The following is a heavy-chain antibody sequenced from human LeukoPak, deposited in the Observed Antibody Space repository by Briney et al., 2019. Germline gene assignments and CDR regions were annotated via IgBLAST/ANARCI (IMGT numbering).Heavy chain of an antibody. D-gene: IGHD5-12*01. J-gene: IGHJ4*02. V-gene: IGHV3-23*01. CDR3: AKGHVPRRRYETGFDY. CDR1: GFTFSSYA. Sequence: GGSLRLSCAVSGFTFSSYAMSWVRQAPGKGLEWVSAICGSGGSTYYAAPVKGRFTISRANSKNTLPLQMTSLSAEDTAVYCFAKGHVPRRRYETGFDYWGQGTLVTVST. CDR2: ICGSGGST.